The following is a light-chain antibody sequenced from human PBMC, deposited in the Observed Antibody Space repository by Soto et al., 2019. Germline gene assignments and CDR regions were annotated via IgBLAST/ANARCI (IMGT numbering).Light chain of an antibody. J-gene: IGKJ5*01. CDR3: QQTFGKPLVT. CDR1: QGISRS. V-gene: IGKV1-12*01. Sequence: DSRITQAPSSVSASLGDIVTITGRASQGISRSLAWYQQKPGKAPRLLIYAASRLQSGVPSRFSGTGSGTDFTLTISSLQPEDFAIYYCQQTFGKPLVTFGQGTRLEIK. CDR2: AAS.